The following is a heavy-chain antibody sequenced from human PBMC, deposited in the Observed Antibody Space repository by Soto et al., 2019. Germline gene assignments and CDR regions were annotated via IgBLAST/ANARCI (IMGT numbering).Heavy chain of an antibody. Sequence: SQTLSLTCAISGDSVSSNTASWNWIRQSPSRGLEWLGKTYFRSKWYNDYAVSVKSRIIINPDTSNNQFSLQLNSVTPEDTAVYFCAKGDNLGPKTGYAFDPWGQGIMVTVS. CDR3: AKGDNLGPKTGYAFDP. D-gene: IGHD5-12*01. J-gene: IGHJ5*02. CDR1: GDSVSSNTAS. V-gene: IGHV6-1*01. CDR2: TYFRSKWYN.